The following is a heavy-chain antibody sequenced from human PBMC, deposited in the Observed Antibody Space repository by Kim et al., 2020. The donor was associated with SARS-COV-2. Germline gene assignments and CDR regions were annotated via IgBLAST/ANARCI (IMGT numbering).Heavy chain of an antibody. CDR3: ARGRFHRFFYAWFNDAFD. J-gene: IGHJ3*02. V-gene: IGHV4-34*01. D-gene: IGHD2-2*01. Sequence: SETLSLTCAVYGGSFSGYYWCWIRQPPGQGLEWIGEITHSGSTNYNPSLKSRVPISVDTSTNQFSLKLSPVTAAATAVDYCARGRFHRFFYAWFNDAFD. CDR1: GGSFSGYY. CDR2: ITHSGST.